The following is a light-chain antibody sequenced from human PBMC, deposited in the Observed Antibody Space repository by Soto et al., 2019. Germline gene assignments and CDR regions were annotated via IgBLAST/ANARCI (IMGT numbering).Light chain of an antibody. CDR2: AAS. CDR3: QQSYSTSPT. J-gene: IGKJ5*01. Sequence: DIQMTQSPSSLSASVGDRVTITCRASQSISSYLNWYQQKPGKAPKLLIYAASSLKSGVPSRLSGSGSGTDFTLTISSLQPDDFATYYCQQSYSTSPTFGQGTRLEIK. V-gene: IGKV1-39*01. CDR1: QSISSY.